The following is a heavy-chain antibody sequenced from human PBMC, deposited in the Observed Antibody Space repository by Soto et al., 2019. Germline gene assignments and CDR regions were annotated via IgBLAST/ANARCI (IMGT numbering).Heavy chain of an antibody. CDR3: TREPALGAYYHQNFDY. V-gene: IGHV3-48*02. CDR2: ISGPGSTI. Sequence: PGGSLRLSCAASGFNFSLYTMNWVRQAPGRGLEWVSYISGPGSTIYYADSVKGRFAISRDNARSSVYLQMDSLRDEDTAVYYCTREPALGAYYHQNFDYWGQGALVTVSS. J-gene: IGHJ4*02. D-gene: IGHD3-10*01. CDR1: GFNFSLYT.